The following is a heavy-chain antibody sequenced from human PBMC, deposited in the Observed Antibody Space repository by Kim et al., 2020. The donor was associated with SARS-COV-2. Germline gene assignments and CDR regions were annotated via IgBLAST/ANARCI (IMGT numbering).Heavy chain of an antibody. V-gene: IGHV5-10-1*01. D-gene: IGHD3-9*01. CDR1: GYSFTSYW. Sequence: GESLKISCKGSGYSFTSYWISWVRQMPGKGLEWMGRIDPSDSYTNYSPSFQGHVTISADKSISTAYLQWSSLKASDTAMYYCASGAMNYDILTGYFLVGGWFDPWGQGTLVTVSS. CDR2: IDPSDSYT. J-gene: IGHJ5*02. CDR3: ASGAMNYDILTGYFLVGGWFDP.